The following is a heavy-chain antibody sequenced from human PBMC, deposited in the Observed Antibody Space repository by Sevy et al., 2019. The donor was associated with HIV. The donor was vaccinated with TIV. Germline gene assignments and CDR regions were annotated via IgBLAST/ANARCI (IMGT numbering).Heavy chain of an antibody. Sequence: GGSLRLSCAASGFTFSSYAMSWVRQAPGKGLEWVSAISGSGGSTYYADSVKGRFTNSRDNSKNTLYLQMNSLRAEDTAVYYCAKDAITGTYYYYYMDVWGKGTTVTVSS. V-gene: IGHV3-23*01. D-gene: IGHD1-7*01. CDR3: AKDAITGTYYYYYMDV. J-gene: IGHJ6*03. CDR2: ISGSGGST. CDR1: GFTFSSYA.